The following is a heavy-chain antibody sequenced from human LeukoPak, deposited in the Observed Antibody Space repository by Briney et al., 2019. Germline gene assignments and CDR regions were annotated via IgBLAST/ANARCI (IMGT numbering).Heavy chain of an antibody. J-gene: IGHJ4*02. V-gene: IGHV3-11*01. CDR2: ISSSGSTI. Sequence: KPGGSLRLSCAASGFTFSDYYMSWIRQAPGKGLEWVSYISSSGSTIYYADSVKGRFTIPRDNAKNSLYLQMNSLRAEDTAVYYCARGGYDFWSGYYDTSEFDYWGQGTLVTVSS. CDR3: ARGGYDFWSGYYDTSEFDY. D-gene: IGHD3-3*01. CDR1: GFTFSDYY.